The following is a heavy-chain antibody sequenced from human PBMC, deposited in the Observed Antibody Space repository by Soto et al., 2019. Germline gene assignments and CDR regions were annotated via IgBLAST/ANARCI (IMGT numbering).Heavy chain of an antibody. J-gene: IGHJ4*02. CDR3: ATSEGRDGYRFDY. V-gene: IGHV1-69*13. D-gene: IGHD5-12*01. Sequence: GASVKVSCKASGVTFNRQDMRWVRQAPGQGLEWMGGIIPMFGTPHYAEKFQDRVTITADESTGTAYLESSSLTSEDTAVYYCATSEGRDGYRFDYWGPGTLVTVSS. CDR2: IIPMFGTP. CDR1: GVTFNRQD.